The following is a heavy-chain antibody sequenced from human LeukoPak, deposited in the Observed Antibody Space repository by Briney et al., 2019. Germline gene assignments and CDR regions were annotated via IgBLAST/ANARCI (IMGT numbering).Heavy chain of an antibody. Sequence: GGSLRLSCAASGFTFRDYWMHWVRQDPGKGLEWLSRIDKDGSSTPYADSVKGRFTVSRDNVKSTLYLQLNSLRVDDTAVYYCARDGASTVDFDYWGQGTLVSVSS. CDR1: GFTFRDYW. J-gene: IGHJ4*02. CDR2: IDKDGSST. D-gene: IGHD4-23*01. V-gene: IGHV3-74*03. CDR3: ARDGASTVDFDY.